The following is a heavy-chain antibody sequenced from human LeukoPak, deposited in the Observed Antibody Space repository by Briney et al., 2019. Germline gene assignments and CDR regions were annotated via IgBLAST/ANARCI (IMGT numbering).Heavy chain of an antibody. D-gene: IGHD5-12*01. V-gene: IGHV4-30-2*01. CDR2: IYHSGST. CDR1: GGSISSGGYS. Sequence: KSSETLSLTCAVSGGSISSGGYSWSWIRQPPGKGLEWIGYIYHSGSTYYNPSLKSRVTISVDRSKNQFSLKLSSVTAADTAVYYCARQDIVATNEFDYWGQGTLVTVSS. J-gene: IGHJ4*02. CDR3: ARQDIVATNEFDY.